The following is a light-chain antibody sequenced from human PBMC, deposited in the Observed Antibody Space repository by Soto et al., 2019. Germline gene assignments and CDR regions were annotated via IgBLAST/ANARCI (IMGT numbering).Light chain of an antibody. J-gene: IGLJ3*02. CDR1: TSNIGSNS. CDR2: WSD. CDR3: AAWDDRLSGRL. V-gene: IGLV1-47*01. Sequence: QSVLTQPPSASGTPGQRVTISCSGSTSNIGSNSVFWYQQLPGRAPKLLIYWSDHRPSGVPDRFSGSRSGTSGSLAISGLRSEDEGDHYCAAWDDRLSGRLFGGGTKLTVL.